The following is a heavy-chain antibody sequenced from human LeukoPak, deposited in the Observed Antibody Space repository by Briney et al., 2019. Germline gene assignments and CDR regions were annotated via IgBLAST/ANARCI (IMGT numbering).Heavy chain of an antibody. D-gene: IGHD3-10*01. V-gene: IGHV3-23*01. CDR1: GFTISNYA. CDR2: ISGSRGSVANT. Sequence: GGSLRLSCAASGFTISNYAMSWVRQTPGKGLEWVSAISGSRGSVANTYYADSVKGRFTISRDNAKNSLYLQMNSLRAEDTAVYYCARAINAYYYGSGAPAGYMDVWGKGTTVTISS. J-gene: IGHJ6*03. CDR3: ARAINAYYYGSGAPAGYMDV.